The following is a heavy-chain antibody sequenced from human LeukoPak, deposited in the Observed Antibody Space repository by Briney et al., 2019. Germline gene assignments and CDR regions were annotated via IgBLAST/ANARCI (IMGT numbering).Heavy chain of an antibody. J-gene: IGHJ4*02. D-gene: IGHD2-15*01. CDR3: AIGAWSSGGSSDY. CDR1: GFTFSSYE. CDR2: ISSSSSYI. Sequence: GGSLRLSCAASGFTFSSYEMNWVRQAPGKGLEWVSSISSSSSYIYYADSVKGRFTISRDNAKKSLYLQMNSLRAEDTAVYYCAIGAWSSGGSSDYWGQGTLVTVSS. V-gene: IGHV3-21*01.